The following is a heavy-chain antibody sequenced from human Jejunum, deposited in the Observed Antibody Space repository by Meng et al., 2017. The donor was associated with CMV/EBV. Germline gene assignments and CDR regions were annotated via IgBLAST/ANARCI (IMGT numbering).Heavy chain of an antibody. CDR3: AKEGNSWASLDY. Sequence: CEASGFTLTSYGMRWVRQAPGKGLEWVATIWNDGSNKYYAESVKGRFTISRDTSKRTLYLQMNDLRAEDTAVYYCAKEGNSWASLDYWGQGTLVTVSS. CDR2: IWNDGSNK. D-gene: IGHD5-18*01. CDR1: GFTLTSYG. V-gene: IGHV3-33*06. J-gene: IGHJ4*02.